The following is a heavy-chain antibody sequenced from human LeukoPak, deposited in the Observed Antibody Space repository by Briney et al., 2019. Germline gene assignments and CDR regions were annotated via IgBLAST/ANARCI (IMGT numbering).Heavy chain of an antibody. CDR2: IYYSGST. D-gene: IGHD2-2*01. Sequence: PSETLSLTCTVSGGSISSYYWSWIRQPPGKGLEWIGYIYYSGSTNYNPSLKSRVTISVDTSKNQFSLKLSSVTAADTAVYYCARTQYCSSTSCRLFDYWGQGTLVTVSS. CDR1: GGSISSYY. V-gene: IGHV4-59*01. J-gene: IGHJ4*02. CDR3: ARTQYCSSTSCRLFDY.